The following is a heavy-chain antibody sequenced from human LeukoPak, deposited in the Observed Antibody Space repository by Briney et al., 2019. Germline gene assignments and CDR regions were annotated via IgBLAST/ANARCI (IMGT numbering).Heavy chain of an antibody. CDR2: IRSDGSNK. Sequence: GGSLRLSCAASGFTFGSYGMHWVRQAPGKGLEWVTFIRSDGSNKYYADSVKGRFTISRDNSKNTLYLQMNSLRAEDTAVYYCARGNRYSYGFQLDYWGQGTLVTVSS. CDR1: GFTFGSYG. J-gene: IGHJ4*02. D-gene: IGHD5-18*01. CDR3: ARGNRYSYGFQLDY. V-gene: IGHV3-30*02.